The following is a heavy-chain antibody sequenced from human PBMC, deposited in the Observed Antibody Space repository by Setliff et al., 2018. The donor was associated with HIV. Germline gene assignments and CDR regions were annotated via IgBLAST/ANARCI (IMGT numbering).Heavy chain of an antibody. CDR1: GYSFTSYW. J-gene: IGHJ4*02. D-gene: IGHD4-17*01. V-gene: IGHV5-51*01. Sequence: PGESLKISCKGSGYSFTSYWIGWVRQMPGKGLDWMGVIYPGDSDTRYSPSFQGQVTVSADNSITTAYLQWSSLKVSDAAMYYCARLVFGDDGGGFDSWGQGTLVTVSS. CDR2: IYPGDSDT. CDR3: ARLVFGDDGGGFDS.